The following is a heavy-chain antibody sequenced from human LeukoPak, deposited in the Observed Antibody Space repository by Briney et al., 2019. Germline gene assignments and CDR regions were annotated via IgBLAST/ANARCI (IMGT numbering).Heavy chain of an antibody. CDR1: GFTFSSYA. V-gene: IGHV3-7*03. Sequence: GGSLRLSCAASGFTFSSYAMSWVRQAPGKGLEWVASINHNENVNYYVDSVKGRFTISRDNAKNSLYLQMSNLRAEDTAVYFCARGGGLDVWGQGATVTVSS. J-gene: IGHJ6*02. D-gene: IGHD3-16*01. CDR3: ARGGGLDV. CDR2: INHNENVN.